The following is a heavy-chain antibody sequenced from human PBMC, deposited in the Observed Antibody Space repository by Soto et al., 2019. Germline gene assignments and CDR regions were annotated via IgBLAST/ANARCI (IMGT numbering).Heavy chain of an antibody. Sequence: PSETLSLTCTVSGGSISSYYWSWIRQTPGKGLEWIGYVHDSWGPNYNPSLKSRVAISLDTSKSQFSLKLTSVTATDTAVYYCARQGFGALHGPVDVWGQGTTVT. J-gene: IGHJ6*02. CDR1: GGSISSYY. CDR3: ARQGFGALHGPVDV. D-gene: IGHD3-10*01. V-gene: IGHV4-59*08. CDR2: VHDSWGP.